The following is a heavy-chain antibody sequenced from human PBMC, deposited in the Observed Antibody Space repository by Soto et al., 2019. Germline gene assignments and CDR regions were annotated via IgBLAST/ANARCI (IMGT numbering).Heavy chain of an antibody. CDR2: IYYRGNT. J-gene: IGHJ4*02. D-gene: IGHD3-9*01. CDR3: ARHPWYYDVLTGYSTYYFDY. Sequence: QVQLQESGPGLVKPSETLSLTCTVSSGSISTYYWSWIRQPPGKGLEWIGYIYYRGNTNYNPSFKSRVTISLDTSKNQFSLRLSSVTAADTAVYYCARHPWYYDVLTGYSTYYFDYWGQGTLVTVSS. V-gene: IGHV4-59*08. CDR1: SGSISTYY.